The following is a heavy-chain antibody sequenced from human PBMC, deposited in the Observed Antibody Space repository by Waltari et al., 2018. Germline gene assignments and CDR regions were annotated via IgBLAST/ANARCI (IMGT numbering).Heavy chain of an antibody. CDR2: FYSSEYI. D-gene: IGHD7-27*01. CDR1: GDSINSNSFY. V-gene: IGHV4-61*02. Sequence: QVQLQESGPGLVKPSQTLSLTCTVSGDSINSNSFYRNWVRQPAGKGLEWNGRFYSSEYINYNPSLKSRVTISRDTSKKQFFLKLTSVTAADTAFYYCAREVTKVELGRRLPHFFDSWGQGTLVTVSS. CDR3: AREVTKVELGRRLPHFFDS. J-gene: IGHJ4*02.